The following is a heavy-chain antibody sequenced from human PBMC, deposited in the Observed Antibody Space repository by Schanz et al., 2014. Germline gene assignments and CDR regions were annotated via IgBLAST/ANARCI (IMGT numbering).Heavy chain of an antibody. D-gene: IGHD2-2*01. CDR1: GFTFTGYV. CDR2: LSASGGHT. CDR3: AKSMYSTSWAFDF. V-gene: IGHV3-23*01. Sequence: VQLLESGGALVRPGGSLRLSCAASGFTFTGYVMTWVRQAPGKGLEWVSGLSASGGHTYYADSVKGRFTISRDNSKNTLYVQMNSLRAEDTAVYYCAKSMYSTSWAFDFWGQGALVTVSS. J-gene: IGHJ4*02.